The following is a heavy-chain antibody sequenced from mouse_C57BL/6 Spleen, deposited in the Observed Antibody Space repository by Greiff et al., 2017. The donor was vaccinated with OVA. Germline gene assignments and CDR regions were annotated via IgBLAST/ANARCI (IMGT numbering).Heavy chain of an antibody. V-gene: IGHV3-6*01. CDR1: GYSITSGYY. Sequence: EVQRVESGPGLVKPSQSLSLTCSVTGYSITSGYYWNWIRQFPGNKLEWMGYISYDGSNNSNPSLKNRISITRDTSKNQFFLKLNSVTTEDTATYYCATIYDGYYSFDYWGQGTTLTVSS. D-gene: IGHD2-3*01. CDR2: ISYDGSN. J-gene: IGHJ2*01. CDR3: ATIYDGYYSFDY.